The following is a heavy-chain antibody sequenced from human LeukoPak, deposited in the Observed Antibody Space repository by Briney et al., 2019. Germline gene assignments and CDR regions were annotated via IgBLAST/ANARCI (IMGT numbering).Heavy chain of an antibody. CDR2: IYYSGST. V-gene: IGHV4-59*12. J-gene: IGHJ4*02. CDR3: ARDANMITFGGVDY. Sequence: SETLSLTCTVSGGSISSYYWSWIRQPPGKGLEWIGYIYYSGSTNYNPSLKSRVTISVDTSKNQFSLKLSSVTAADTAVYYCARDANMITFGGVDYWGQGTLVTVSS. D-gene: IGHD3-16*01. CDR1: GGSISSYY.